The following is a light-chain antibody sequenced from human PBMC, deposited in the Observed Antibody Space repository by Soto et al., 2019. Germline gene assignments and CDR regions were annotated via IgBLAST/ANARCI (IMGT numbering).Light chain of an antibody. CDR3: QQYNSYSVT. CDR1: QSISSW. Sequence: DIQMTQSPYTLSASVGDRVTISCLASQSISSWLAWYQQKPGKAHELLIYKASSLESGVPSRFSGRGSGTQFALTVSSLQPDDSASYYCQQYNSYSVTFGQGTKVEIK. V-gene: IGKV1-5*03. J-gene: IGKJ1*01. CDR2: KAS.